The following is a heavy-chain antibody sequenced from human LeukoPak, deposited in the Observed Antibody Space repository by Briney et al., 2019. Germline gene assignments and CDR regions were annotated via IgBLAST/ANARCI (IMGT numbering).Heavy chain of an antibody. Sequence: PGGSLRLSCAASGFTFSSYAMHWVRQAPGKGLEWVSAISGSGDRTYYADSVKGRFTISRDNSKNTLYLQMNSLRAEDTALYYCAKDRMDPVNYWGQGTLVTVSS. CDR1: GFTFSSYA. CDR3: AKDRMDPVNY. CDR2: ISGSGDRT. V-gene: IGHV3-23*01. D-gene: IGHD2-2*03. J-gene: IGHJ4*02.